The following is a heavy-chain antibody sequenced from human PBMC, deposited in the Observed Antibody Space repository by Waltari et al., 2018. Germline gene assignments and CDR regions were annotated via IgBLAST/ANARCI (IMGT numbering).Heavy chain of an antibody. V-gene: IGHV5-51*01. CDR2: IYPGDSDT. Sequence: EVQLVQSGAEVKKPGESLKISCKGSGYSFTSYWIGWVRQMPGKGLEWMGIIYPGDSDTRYSPSFQGQVTISADKSISTAYLQWSSLKASDTAMYYCARYVLEEGIAVARYYYYYYGMDVWDQGP. CDR1: GYSFTSYW. J-gene: IGHJ6*02. D-gene: IGHD6-19*01. CDR3: ARYVLEEGIAVARYYYYYYGMDV.